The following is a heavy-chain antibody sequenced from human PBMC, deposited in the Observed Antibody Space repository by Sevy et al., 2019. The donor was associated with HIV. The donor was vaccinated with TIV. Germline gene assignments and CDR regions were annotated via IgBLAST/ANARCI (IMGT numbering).Heavy chain of an antibody. V-gene: IGHV3-13*01. CDR1: GFTFSSYD. CDR3: ARVKPYYYGSGSYPSGRYYYYGMDV. CDR2: IGTAGDT. J-gene: IGHJ6*02. D-gene: IGHD3-10*01. Sequence: GGSLRLSCAASGFTFSSYDMHWVRQATGKGLEWVSAIGTAGDTYYPGSGKGRFTISRENAKNSLYLQMNSLRAGDTAVYYCARVKPYYYGSGSYPSGRYYYYGMDVWGQGTTVTVSS.